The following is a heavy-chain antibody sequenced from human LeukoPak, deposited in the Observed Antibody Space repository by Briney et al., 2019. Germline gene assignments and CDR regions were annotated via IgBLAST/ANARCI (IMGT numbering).Heavy chain of an antibody. CDR3: ARLRGDSSGYYYRGAFDI. D-gene: IGHD3-22*01. CDR2: IYPGDSDT. Sequence: GESLKISCMGSGYTFTNYWIGWVRQMPGKGLEWMGIIYPGDSDTRYSPSFQGQVTISADKSTSTAYLQWSSLKASDTAMYYCARLRGDSSGYYYRGAFDIWGQGTMVTVSS. CDR1: GYTFTNYW. J-gene: IGHJ3*02. V-gene: IGHV5-51*01.